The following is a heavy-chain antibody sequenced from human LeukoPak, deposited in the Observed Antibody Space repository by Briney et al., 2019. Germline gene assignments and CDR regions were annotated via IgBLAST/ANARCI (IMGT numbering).Heavy chain of an antibody. CDR3: ARDRGGNSGFYY. D-gene: IGHD4-23*01. J-gene: IGHJ4*02. V-gene: IGHV4-31*03. Sequence: SETLSLTCTVSGGSISSGGYYWSWIRQHPGKGLEWIGCIYYSGSTHYNPPLKSRVTISVDTSKNQFSLKLSSVTAADTAVYYCARDRGGNSGFYYWGQGTLVTVSS. CDR1: GGSISSGGYY. CDR2: IYYSGST.